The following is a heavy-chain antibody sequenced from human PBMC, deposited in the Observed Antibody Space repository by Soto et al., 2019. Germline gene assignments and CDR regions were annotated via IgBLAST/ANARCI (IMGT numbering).Heavy chain of an antibody. CDR1: GFTFSISW. CDR3: VRGHGDLYDGHGYLGRH. CDR2: MNMDGSRT. J-gene: IGHJ4*02. D-gene: IGHD3-22*01. Sequence: EVQLVESGGELVQPGGSLRLSCEASGFTFSISWMNWVRQAPGKGLEWVSRMNMDGSRTSYADFVKGRFTISRDEAKSKVYLKMSNLRAEDTAVYYCVRGHGDLYDGHGYLGRHWGQGTLVTVSS. V-gene: IGHV3-74*01.